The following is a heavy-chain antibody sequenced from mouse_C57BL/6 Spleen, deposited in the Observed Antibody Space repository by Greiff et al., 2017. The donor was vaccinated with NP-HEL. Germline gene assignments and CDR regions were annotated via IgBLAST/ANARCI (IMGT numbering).Heavy chain of an antibody. D-gene: IGHD1-1*01. CDR2: LNPNNGGT. CDR3: ARGPLLYFYFDD. V-gene: IGHV1-18*01. J-gene: IGHJ2*01. CDR1: GYTFTDYH. Sequence: EVQLQQSGPELVKPGASVKITFKSSGYTFTDYHMDWVKQSHGKSLEWIGYLNPNNGGTIYNQKFKGKATLTVDKSSSTAYMELRSLTSEDTAVYYCARGPLLYFYFDDWGQGTTLTVSS.